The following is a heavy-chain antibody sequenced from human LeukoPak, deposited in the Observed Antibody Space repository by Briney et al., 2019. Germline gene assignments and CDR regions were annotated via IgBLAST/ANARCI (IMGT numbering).Heavy chain of an antibody. D-gene: IGHD6-13*01. CDR3: AREAQYSSSRGDDAFDI. CDR1: GGSISSSSYY. Sequence: SETLSLTCTVSGGSISSSSYYWGWIRQPPGKGLEWIGSIYYSGSTYYNPSLKSRVTISVDTSKNQFSLKLSSVTAADTAVYYCAREAQYSSSRGDDAFDIWGQRTMVTVSS. CDR2: IYYSGST. J-gene: IGHJ3*02. V-gene: IGHV4-39*07.